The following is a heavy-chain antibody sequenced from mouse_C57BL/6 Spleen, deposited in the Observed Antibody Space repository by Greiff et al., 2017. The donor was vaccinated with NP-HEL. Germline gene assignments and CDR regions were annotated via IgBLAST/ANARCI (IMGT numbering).Heavy chain of an antibody. V-gene: IGHV14-3*01. J-gene: IGHJ3*01. CDR3: DRGGRYGYDQEVFDD. Sequence: VQLQQSVAELVRPGASVKLSCTASGFNIKNTYMHWVKQRPEQGLEWIGRIDPANGNTKYAPKFQGKATITADTSSNTAYLQLSSLTTEDTAIYYRDRGGRYGYDQEVFDDWGKGTLVTVS. D-gene: IGHD2-2*01. CDR2: IDPANGNT. CDR1: GFNIKNTY.